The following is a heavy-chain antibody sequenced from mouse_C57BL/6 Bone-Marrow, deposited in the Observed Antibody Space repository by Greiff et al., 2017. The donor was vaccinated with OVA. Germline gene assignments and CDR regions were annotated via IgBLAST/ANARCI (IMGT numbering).Heavy chain of an antibody. Sequence: EVMLVESGGGLVKPGGSLKLSCAASGFTFSDYGMHWVRQAPEKGLEWVAYISSGSSTIYYADTVKGRFTISRDNAKNTLFLQMTSLRSEDAAMYYCAREGGYYVWYFDYWGQGTTLTVSS. V-gene: IGHV5-17*01. D-gene: IGHD2-3*01. CDR1: GFTFSDYG. CDR2: ISSGSSTI. CDR3: AREGGYYVWYFDY. J-gene: IGHJ2*01.